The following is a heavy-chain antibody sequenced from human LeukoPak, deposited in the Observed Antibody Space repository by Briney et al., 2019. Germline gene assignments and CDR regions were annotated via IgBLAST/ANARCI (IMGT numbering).Heavy chain of an antibody. CDR1: GFTFSSYA. Sequence: PGGSLRLSCAASGFTFSSYAMYWVRQAPGKGLEYVSAISSNGGGTYYANSVKGRFTISRDNSKNTLYLQMGSLRAEDMAVYYCARVYSSSWYSAFDIWGQGTMVTVSS. D-gene: IGHD6-13*01. CDR2: ISSNGGGT. CDR3: ARVYSSSWYSAFDI. J-gene: IGHJ3*02. V-gene: IGHV3-64*01.